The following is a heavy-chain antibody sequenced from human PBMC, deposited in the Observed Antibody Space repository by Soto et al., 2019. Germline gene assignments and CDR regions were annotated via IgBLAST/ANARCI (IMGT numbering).Heavy chain of an antibody. Sequence: SVKVSCKASGGTFSSYAISWVRQAPGQGLEWMGGIIPIFGTANYAQKFQGRVTITADESTSTAYMELSGLRSEDTAVYYCARVFGVGATTGYYYGMDVWGQGTTVTVSS. D-gene: IGHD1-26*01. V-gene: IGHV1-69*13. CDR2: IIPIFGTA. CDR1: GGTFSSYA. J-gene: IGHJ6*02. CDR3: ARVFGVGATTGYYYGMDV.